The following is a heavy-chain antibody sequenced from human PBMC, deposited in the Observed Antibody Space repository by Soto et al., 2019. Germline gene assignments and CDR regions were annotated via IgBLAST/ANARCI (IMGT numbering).Heavy chain of an antibody. CDR3: ARLAVGGHSEWLFNHFDF. J-gene: IGHJ4*02. D-gene: IGHD3-3*01. Sequence: QVQLVQSGAEVKMPGSSVRVSCKSSGGTFSIFAISWVRQAPGQGLEWLGGMTPIFNTPNYPQKFQGRVSITADESTSTAYMELSSLRSEDTAVYYCARLAVGGHSEWLFNHFDFWGQGTLVTVSA. CDR1: GGTFSIFA. V-gene: IGHV1-69*01. CDR2: MTPIFNTP.